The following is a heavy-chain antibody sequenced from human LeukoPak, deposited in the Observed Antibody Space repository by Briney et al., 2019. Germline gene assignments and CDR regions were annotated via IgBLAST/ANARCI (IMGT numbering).Heavy chain of an antibody. D-gene: IGHD3-10*01. Sequence: ASVKVSCKASGYTFTGYYMHWVRQAPGQGLEWMGWINPNSGGTNYAQKFQGRVTMTRDTSISTAYMELSRLRSDDTAVYYCARDRVGFYYFDYWGQGTLVTVSS. CDR3: ARDRVGFYYFDY. V-gene: IGHV1-2*02. J-gene: IGHJ4*02. CDR2: INPNSGGT. CDR1: GYTFTGYY.